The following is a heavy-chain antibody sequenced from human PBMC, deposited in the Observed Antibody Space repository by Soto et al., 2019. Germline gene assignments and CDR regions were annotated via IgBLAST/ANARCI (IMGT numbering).Heavy chain of an antibody. CDR3: ARHNYGSGSTYFDY. CDR1: GGSISSGGYY. Sequence: PSETLSLTCTVSGGSISSGGYYWSWILHHPGKGLEWIGYIYYSGSTNYNPSLKSRVTISVGTSKNQFSLKLNSMTAADTAVYYCARHNYGSGSTYFDYWGQGTLVTVSS. D-gene: IGHD3-10*01. V-gene: IGHV4-61*08. CDR2: IYYSGST. J-gene: IGHJ4*02.